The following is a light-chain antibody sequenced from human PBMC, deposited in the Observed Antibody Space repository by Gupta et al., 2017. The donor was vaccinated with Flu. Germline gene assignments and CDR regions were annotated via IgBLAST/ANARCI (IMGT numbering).Light chain of an antibody. CDR2: QDD. J-gene: IGLJ2*01. V-gene: IGLV3-1*01. CDR3: QAWDSSTVV. Sequence: SPGQTASITCSGDELGEKYAHWYQQKPGQSPVLVIYQDDNRPSGIPERFSGSNSGNTATLTISGTQAMDEADYYCQAWDSSTVVFGGGTKLTVL. CDR1: ELGEKY.